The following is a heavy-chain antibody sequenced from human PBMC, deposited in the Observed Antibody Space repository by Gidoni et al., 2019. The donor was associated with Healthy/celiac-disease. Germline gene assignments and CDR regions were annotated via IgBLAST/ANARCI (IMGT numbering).Heavy chain of an antibody. J-gene: IGHJ4*02. CDR3: AKVAEVTIFGVVIISYYFDY. Sequence: EVQLLESGGGLVQIGGSLRPSCAASCFPLSCSAMTRVRQAPGQGLEWFSAVSGSGGSTYDADSVKGRFTISRDNSKNTLYLQMNSLRAEDTAVYYCAKVAEVTIFGVVIISYYFDYWGQGTLVTVSS. CDR2: VSGSGGST. V-gene: IGHV3-23*01. D-gene: IGHD3-3*01. CDR1: CFPLSCSA.